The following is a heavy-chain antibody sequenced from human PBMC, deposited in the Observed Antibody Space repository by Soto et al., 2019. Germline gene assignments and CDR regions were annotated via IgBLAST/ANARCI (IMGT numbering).Heavy chain of an antibody. J-gene: IGHJ5*02. CDR3: ARDRYYGSGSYYNRNWFDP. V-gene: IGHV1-46*03. CDR1: GYTFTYYA. CDR2: INPSGGST. D-gene: IGHD3-10*01. Sequence: GASVKVSCKASGYTFTYYAMHWVRQAPGQGLEWMGIINPSGGSTSYAQKFQGRVTMTRDTSTSTVYMELSSLRSEDTAVYYCARDRYYGSGSYYNRNWFDPWGQGTLVTVSS.